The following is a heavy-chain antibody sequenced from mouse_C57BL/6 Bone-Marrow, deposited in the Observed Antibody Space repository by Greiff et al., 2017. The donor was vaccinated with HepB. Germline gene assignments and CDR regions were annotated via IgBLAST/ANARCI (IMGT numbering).Heavy chain of an antibody. D-gene: IGHD1-1*01. J-gene: IGHJ4*01. Sequence: EVKLVESGGGLVQPGGSLKPSCAASGFTFSDYGMAWVRQAPRKGLEWVAFISNLAYSIYYADTVTGRFTISRENAKNTLYLEMSSLRSEDTAMYYCARGDYYGSRGYAMDYWGQGTSVTVSS. CDR1: GFTFSDYG. CDR3: ARGDYYGSRGYAMDY. V-gene: IGHV5-15*01. CDR2: ISNLAYSI.